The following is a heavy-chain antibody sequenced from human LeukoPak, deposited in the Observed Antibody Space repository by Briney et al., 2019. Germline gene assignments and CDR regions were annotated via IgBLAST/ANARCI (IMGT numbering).Heavy chain of an antibody. CDR3: ARDRARYCSSTSCYLSYYYYYMDV. V-gene: IGHV3-66*01. CDR1: GFTVSSNY. CDR2: IYSGGST. Sequence: GGSLRLSCAASGFTVSSNYMSWVRQAPGKGLEWVSVIYSGGSTYYADSVKGRFTISRDNSKNTLYLQMNSLRAEDTAVYYCARDRARYCSSTSCYLSYYYYYMDVWGKGTTVTISS. D-gene: IGHD2-2*01. J-gene: IGHJ6*03.